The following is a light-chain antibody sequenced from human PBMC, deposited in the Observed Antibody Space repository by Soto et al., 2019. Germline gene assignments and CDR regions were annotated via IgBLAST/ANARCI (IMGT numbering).Light chain of an antibody. CDR2: GNT. Sequence: QSVLTQPPSVSGAPGQRVTMSCTGSSSNIGAGYQVHWYQHLPGTTPKLLISGNTNRPSGVPDRFSGSKSGSSASLAITGLQAEDEADYYCQTYDSSLSADVFGGGTKLTVL. CDR1: SSNIGAGYQ. J-gene: IGLJ3*02. CDR3: QTYDSSLSADV. V-gene: IGLV1-40*01.